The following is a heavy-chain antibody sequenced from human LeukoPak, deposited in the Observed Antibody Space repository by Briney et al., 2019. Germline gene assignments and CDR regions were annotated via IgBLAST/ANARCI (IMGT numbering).Heavy chain of an antibody. J-gene: IGHJ5*02. D-gene: IGHD4-17*01. CDR2: IIPIFGTA. CDR3: ARGPIDYGDLDNWFDP. CDR1: GGTFSSYA. Sequence: ASVKVSCKASGGTFSSYAISWVRQAPGQGLEWMGGIIPIFGTANYAQKFQGRVTITADESTSTAYMELSSLRSEDTAVYYCARGPIDYGDLDNWFDPWGQGTLVTVSS. V-gene: IGHV1-69*13.